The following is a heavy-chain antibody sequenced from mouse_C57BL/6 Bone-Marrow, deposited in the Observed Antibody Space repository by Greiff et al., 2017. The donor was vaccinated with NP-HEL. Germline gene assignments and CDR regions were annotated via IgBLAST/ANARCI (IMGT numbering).Heavy chain of an antibody. V-gene: IGHV1-85*01. D-gene: IGHD1-1*01. CDR3: ARGAYYYGSSPFDY. J-gene: IGHJ2*01. CDR1: GYTFTSYD. Sequence: VKLMESGPELVKPGASVKLSCKASGYTFTSYDINWVKQRPGQGLEWIGWIYPRDGSTKYNEKFKGKATLTVDTSSSTAYMELHSLTSEDSAVYFCARGAYYYGSSPFDYWGQGTTLTVSS. CDR2: IYPRDGST.